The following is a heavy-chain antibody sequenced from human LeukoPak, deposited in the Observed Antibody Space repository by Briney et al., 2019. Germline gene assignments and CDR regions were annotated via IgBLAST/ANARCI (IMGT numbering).Heavy chain of an antibody. Sequence: GGSLRLSCAASGFTFSSYGMHWVRQAPGKGLEWVAVIWYDGRNKFYADSLKGRFTISRDNSKNTLYLQMNSLRAEDTAVYYCARHDSSYDAFDIWGQGTMVTVSS. J-gene: IGHJ3*02. CDR3: ARHDSSYDAFDI. CDR2: IWYDGRNK. V-gene: IGHV3-33*01. CDR1: GFTFSSYG. D-gene: IGHD3-22*01.